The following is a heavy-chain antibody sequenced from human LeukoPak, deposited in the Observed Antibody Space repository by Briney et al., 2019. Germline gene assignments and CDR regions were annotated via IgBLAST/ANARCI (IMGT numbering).Heavy chain of an antibody. J-gene: IGHJ4*02. CDR2: ISGSGGST. CDR1: GFTFSPYA. CDR3: AKGLGYCSSTSCSKKYYFDY. D-gene: IGHD2-2*01. Sequence: GGSLRLSCAASGFTFSPYAMSWVRQAPGKGLEWVSAISGSGGSTYYADSVKGRFTISRDNSKNTLYLQMNSLRAEDTAVYYCAKGLGYCSSTSCSKKYYFDYWGQGTLVTVSS. V-gene: IGHV3-23*01.